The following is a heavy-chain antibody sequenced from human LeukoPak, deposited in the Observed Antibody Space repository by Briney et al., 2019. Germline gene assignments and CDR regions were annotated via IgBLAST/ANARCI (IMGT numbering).Heavy chain of an antibody. CDR1: GFTVSNNY. D-gene: IGHD3-16*01. CDR3: AGSYVSRSFDY. J-gene: IGHJ4*02. V-gene: IGHV3-66*01. Sequence: GGSLRLSCAASGFTVSNNYMSWVRQAPGKGLDWVSIIYRGGSTYYADSVKDRFTISRDNSKNTVYLQMNSLRAEDTAVYYCAGSYVSRSFDYWGPGTLVTVST. CDR2: IYRGGST.